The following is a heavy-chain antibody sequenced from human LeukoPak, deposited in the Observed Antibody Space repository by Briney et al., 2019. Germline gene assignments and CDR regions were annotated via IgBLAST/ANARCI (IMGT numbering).Heavy chain of an antibody. CDR3: ARDRKYYYDSGGYNDY. J-gene: IGHJ4*02. D-gene: IGHD3-22*01. CDR1: GYTFTGYY. V-gene: IGHV1-2*02. CDR2: INPNSGVT. Sequence: ASVKVSCKASGYTFTGYYMHWVRQAPGQGLEWMGWINPNSGVTDYAQKFQGRVTMTRDTSISTAYMELSRLRSDDTAVYYCARDRKYYYDSGGYNDYWGQGTLVTVSS.